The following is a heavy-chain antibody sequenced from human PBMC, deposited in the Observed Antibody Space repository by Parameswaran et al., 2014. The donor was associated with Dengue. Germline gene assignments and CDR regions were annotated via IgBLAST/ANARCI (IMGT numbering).Heavy chain of an antibody. Sequence: VRQAPGKGLEWVSSISTGGGSIYYADSMKGRFTVSRDNAGNSLYLQMSSLRAEDTAVYYCARVQKGGPTTGMDVWGQGTTVTVSS. CDR3: ARVQKGGPTTGMDV. CDR2: ISTGGGSI. D-gene: IGHD1-26*01. V-gene: IGHV3-21*01. J-gene: IGHJ6*02.